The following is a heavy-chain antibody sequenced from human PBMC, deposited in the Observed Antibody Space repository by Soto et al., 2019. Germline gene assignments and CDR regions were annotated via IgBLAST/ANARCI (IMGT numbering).Heavy chain of an antibody. J-gene: IGHJ4*02. CDR3: ARILGGGPRDKDFDY. Sequence: GGSLRLSCAASGFTFSSYSMSWVRQAPGKGLEWVSAITGSGGSTYYADSVKGRFTISRDNSKNTLYLQMNSLKASDTAMYYCARILGGGPRDKDFDYWGQGTLVTVSS. CDR2: ITGSGGST. D-gene: IGHD3-16*01. CDR1: GFTFSSYS. V-gene: IGHV3-23*01.